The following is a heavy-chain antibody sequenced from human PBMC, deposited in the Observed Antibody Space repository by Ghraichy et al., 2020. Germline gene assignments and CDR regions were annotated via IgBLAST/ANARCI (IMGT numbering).Heavy chain of an antibody. CDR3: ARLAENYGYYYYYYYGMDV. V-gene: IGHV1-18*01. Sequence: ASVKVSCKASGYTFTSYGISWVRQAPGQGLEWMGWISAYNGNTNYAQKLQGRVTMTTDTSTSTAYMELRSLRSDDTAVYYCARLAENYGYYYYYYYGMDVWGQGTTVTVSS. D-gene: IGHD3-10*01. CDR2: ISAYNGNT. CDR1: GYTFTSYG. J-gene: IGHJ6*02.